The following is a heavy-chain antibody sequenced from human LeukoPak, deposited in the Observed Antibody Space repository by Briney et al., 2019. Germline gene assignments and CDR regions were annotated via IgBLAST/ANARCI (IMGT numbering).Heavy chain of an antibody. J-gene: IGHJ4*02. Sequence: ASVKVSCKASGYTFTSYGISWVRQAPGQGLEWMGIINPSGGSTSYAQKFQGRVTMTRDTSTSTVYMELSSLRSEDTAVYYCARDDCSSTSCYTLDYWGQGTLVTVSS. CDR1: GYTFTSYG. CDR3: ARDDCSSTSCYTLDY. V-gene: IGHV1-46*01. D-gene: IGHD2-2*02. CDR2: INPSGGST.